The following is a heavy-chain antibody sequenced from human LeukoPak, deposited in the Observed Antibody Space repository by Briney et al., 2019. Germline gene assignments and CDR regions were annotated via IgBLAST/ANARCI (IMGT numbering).Heavy chain of an antibody. V-gene: IGHV4-4*07. CDR3: ARDIEVGATTRWFDP. D-gene: IGHD1-26*01. J-gene: IGHJ5*02. Sequence: PSETLSLTCTVSGGSISSYYWSWIRQPAGKGLEWIGRIYTSGSTNYNPSLKSRVTMSVDTSKNQFSLKLSSVTAADTAVYYCARDIEVGATTRWFDPWGQGTLVTVSS. CDR1: GGSISSYY. CDR2: IYTSGST.